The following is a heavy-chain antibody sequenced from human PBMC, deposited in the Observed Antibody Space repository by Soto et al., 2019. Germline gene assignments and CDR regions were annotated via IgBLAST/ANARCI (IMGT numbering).Heavy chain of an antibody. Sequence: QVQLQESGPGLVKPSETLSLTCTVFGASVSSGTYYWSWIRQAPGKGLEWVGHIYYTGSTNYNHSLNNRVTISVDTSNNHFSLQLTSVTAADTAVYYCARGAGFSYASTWFDIWGQGTLVTVSS. D-gene: IGHD5-18*01. J-gene: IGHJ5*02. V-gene: IGHV4-61*03. CDR2: IYYTGST. CDR3: ARGAGFSYASTWFDI. CDR1: GASVSSGTYY.